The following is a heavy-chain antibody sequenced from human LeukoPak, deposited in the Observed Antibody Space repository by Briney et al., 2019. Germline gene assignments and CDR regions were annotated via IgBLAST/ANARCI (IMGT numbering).Heavy chain of an antibody. D-gene: IGHD3-22*01. CDR3: ARDLAPLGYYDSSGYYFDAFDI. J-gene: IGHJ3*02. Sequence: SVKVSCKASGDTFSSYVISWVRQAPGQGLEWMGGIIPIFGTANYAQKFQGRVTITADESTSTAYMELSSLRSEDTAVYYCARDLAPLGYYDSSGYYFDAFDIWGQGTMVTVSS. CDR2: IIPIFGTA. CDR1: GDTFSSYV. V-gene: IGHV1-69*01.